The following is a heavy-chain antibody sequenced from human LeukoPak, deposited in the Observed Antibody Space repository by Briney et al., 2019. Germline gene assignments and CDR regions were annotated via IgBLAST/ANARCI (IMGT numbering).Heavy chain of an antibody. CDR1: GFTFSSYG. V-gene: IGHV3-33*01. J-gene: IGHJ4*02. CDR3: ARDRGSSWYGPLDY. D-gene: IGHD6-13*01. Sequence: PERSLRLSCAASGFTFSSYGMHWVRQVPDKGLEWVAVIWYDGSNTFYADSVKGRFTISRDNSRNTPFLQMNSLGAEDTAVYYCARDRGSSWYGPLDYWGQGTLVIVSS. CDR2: IWYDGSNT.